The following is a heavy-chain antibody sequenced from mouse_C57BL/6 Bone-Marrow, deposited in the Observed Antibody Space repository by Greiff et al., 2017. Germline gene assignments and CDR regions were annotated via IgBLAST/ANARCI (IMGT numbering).Heavy chain of an antibody. D-gene: IGHD2-5*01. J-gene: IGHJ4*01. V-gene: IGHV1-82*01. CDR2: IYPGDGDT. CDR1: GYAFSSSW. Sequence: VQGVESGPELVKPGASVKISCKASGYAFSSSWMNWVKQRPGKGLEWIGRIYPGDGDTNYNGKFKGKATLTADKSSSTAYMQLSSLTSEDSAVYFCARQYSKNAMDYWGQGTSVTVSS. CDR3: ARQYSKNAMDY.